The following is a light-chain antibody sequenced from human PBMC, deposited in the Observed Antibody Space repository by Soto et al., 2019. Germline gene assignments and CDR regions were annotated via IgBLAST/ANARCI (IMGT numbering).Light chain of an antibody. J-gene: IGKJ5*01. CDR2: DAS. CDR3: QQYGSSAPIT. Sequence: SVWAQFPGTLALSPGERATLSCRASQSVSSRSLAWYQQKPGQAPRLLISDASNRAADIPDRFSGSGSETDFTLTISRLEPEDFALYYCQQYGSSAPITFGQGTRLEIK. V-gene: IGKV3-20*01. CDR1: QSVSSRS.